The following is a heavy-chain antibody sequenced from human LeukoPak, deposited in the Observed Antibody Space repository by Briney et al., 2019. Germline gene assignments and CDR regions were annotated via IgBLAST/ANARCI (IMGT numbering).Heavy chain of an antibody. J-gene: IGHJ4*02. CDR1: GGSFSGYY. CDR2: INHSGST. D-gene: IGHD3-3*01. Sequence: PSETLSLTCAVYGGSFSGYYWSWLRQPPGKGLEWIGEINHSGSTNYNPSLTSRVTISVDTPKNQFSLKLSSVTAADTAVYYCARERDYDFWSGYYHQPDYWGQGTLVTVSS. V-gene: IGHV4-34*01. CDR3: ARERDYDFWSGYYHQPDY.